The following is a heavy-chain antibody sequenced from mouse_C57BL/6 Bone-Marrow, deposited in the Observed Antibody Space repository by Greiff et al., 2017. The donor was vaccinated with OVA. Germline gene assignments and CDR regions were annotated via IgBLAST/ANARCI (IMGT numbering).Heavy chain of an antibody. V-gene: IGHV4-1*01. CDR3: AREGGFWYFDV. J-gene: IGHJ1*03. Sequence: EVKLVESGGGLVQPGGSLKLSCAASGFDFSRYWMSWVRRAPGKGLEWIGEINPDSSTINYAPSLQDKFTISRDNAKNTLYLQMSRVRSEDTALYYCAREGGFWYFDVWGTGTTVTVSS. D-gene: IGHD1-1*02. CDR1: GFDFSRYW. CDR2: INPDSSTI.